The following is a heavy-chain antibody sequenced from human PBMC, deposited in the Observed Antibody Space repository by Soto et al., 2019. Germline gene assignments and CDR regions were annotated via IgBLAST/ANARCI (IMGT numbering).Heavy chain of an antibody. V-gene: IGHV1-18*01. CDR3: ARGRYGDY. J-gene: IGHJ4*02. D-gene: IGHD1-1*01. CDR1: GYTFTTYG. Sequence: QVHLVQSGAEVKRPGASVKVSCKGSGYTFTTYGITWVRQAPGQGLEWVGWISAHNGNTNYAQKLQGRVTVTRDTSTSTANMELRSLRSDDTAVYYSARGRYGDYWGQGALVTVSS. CDR2: ISAHNGNT.